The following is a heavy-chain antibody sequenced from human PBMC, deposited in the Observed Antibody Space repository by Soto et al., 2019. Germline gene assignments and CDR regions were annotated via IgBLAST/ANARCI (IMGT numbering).Heavy chain of an antibody. CDR3: ARLQHYFDY. J-gene: IGHJ4*02. Sequence: PSETLSLTCTVSGGSISSYYWSWIRQPPGKGLEWIGYIYYSGSTNYNPSLKSRVTISVDTSKNQFSLKLSSVTAADTAVYYCARLQHYFDYWGQGTLVTVSS. V-gene: IGHV4-59*08. CDR2: IYYSGST. CDR1: GGSISSYY.